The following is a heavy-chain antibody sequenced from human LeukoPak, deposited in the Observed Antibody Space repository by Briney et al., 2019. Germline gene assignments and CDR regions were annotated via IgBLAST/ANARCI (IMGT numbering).Heavy chain of an antibody. Sequence: GGSLRLSGAASGFTFSSYWMNWVRQAPGKGLVWVSRSNTDGSSTFYADSVKGRFTISRDNAKNTLYLQMNSLRAEDTAVYYRARGTASTGLDNWGQGTLVTVSS. J-gene: IGHJ4*02. CDR2: SNTDGSST. V-gene: IGHV3-74*01. D-gene: IGHD1-1*01. CDR3: ARGTASTGLDN. CDR1: GFTFSSYW.